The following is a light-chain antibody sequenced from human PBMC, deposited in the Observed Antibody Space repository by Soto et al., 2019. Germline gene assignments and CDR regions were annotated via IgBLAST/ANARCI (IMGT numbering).Light chain of an antibody. CDR1: QSVSSY. CDR2: DAS. J-gene: IGKJ5*01. Sequence: EIVLTQSPATLSLSPGERATLSCRASQSVSSYLAWYQQKPGQAPRLLIYDASNRATGIPDRFSGSGSGTDFSLTISSLEAEDFAVYYCQQYGSSPITFGQGTRLEIK. V-gene: IGKV3-20*01. CDR3: QQYGSSPIT.